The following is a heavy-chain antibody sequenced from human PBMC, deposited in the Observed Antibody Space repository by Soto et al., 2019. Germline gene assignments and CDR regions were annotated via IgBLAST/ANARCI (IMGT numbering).Heavy chain of an antibody. CDR2: ISGSGGST. J-gene: IGHJ4*02. CDR1: GFTFSSYA. CDR3: AKDFGGQFAPYFDY. Sequence: EVQLLESGGGLVQPGGSLRLSCAASGFTFSSYAMSWVRQAPGKGLEWVSAISGSGGSTYYADSVKGRFTISRDNSKHTLYLQMNSLRAEDTAVYDCAKDFGGQFAPYFDYCGQGTLVTVSS. D-gene: IGHD3-10*01. V-gene: IGHV3-23*01.